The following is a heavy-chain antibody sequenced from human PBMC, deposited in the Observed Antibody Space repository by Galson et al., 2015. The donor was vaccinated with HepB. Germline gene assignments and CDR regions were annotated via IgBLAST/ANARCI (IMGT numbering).Heavy chain of an antibody. V-gene: IGHV3-7*01. CDR3: ARGRGHYSRDAFDM. CDR1: GFTFSSYW. CDR2: IKQDGSEK. D-gene: IGHD2-21*01. J-gene: IGHJ3*02. Sequence: SLRLSCAASGFTFSSYWMSWVRQAPGKGLEWVANIKQDGSEKYYVDSVKGRFTISRDNAKNSLYLQMNSLRAEDTAVYYCARGRGHYSRDAFDMWGQGTLVTVSS.